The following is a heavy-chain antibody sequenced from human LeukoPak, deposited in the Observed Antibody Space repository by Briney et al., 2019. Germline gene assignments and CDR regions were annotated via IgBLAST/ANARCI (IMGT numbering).Heavy chain of an antibody. V-gene: IGHV3-30*02. CDR2: IRYDGSNK. J-gene: IGHJ4*02. D-gene: IGHD6-19*01. CDR1: GFTFSSYC. CDR3: AKDLIAVAGTYQPGDY. Sequence: GGSLRLSCAASGFTFSSYCMHWVRQAPGKGLEWVAFIRYDGSNKYYADSVKGRFTISRDNSKNTLYLQMNSLRAEDTAVYYCAKDLIAVAGTYQPGDYWGQGTLVTVSS.